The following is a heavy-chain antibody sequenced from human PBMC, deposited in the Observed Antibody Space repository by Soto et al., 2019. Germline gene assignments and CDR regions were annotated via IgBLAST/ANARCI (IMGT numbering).Heavy chain of an antibody. CDR1: GFTFSSYW. CDR3: AKNIVGATPD. Sequence: EVQLVESGGGLVQPGGSLRLSCAASGFTFSSYWMSWVRQAPGKGLEWVAIIKQDGSEKYYVDSVKGRFTISRDNAKNSLYLQMNSLRADDTAVYYCAKNIVGATPDWGQGTLVTVSS. CDR2: IKQDGSEK. D-gene: IGHD1-26*01. J-gene: IGHJ4*02. V-gene: IGHV3-7*01.